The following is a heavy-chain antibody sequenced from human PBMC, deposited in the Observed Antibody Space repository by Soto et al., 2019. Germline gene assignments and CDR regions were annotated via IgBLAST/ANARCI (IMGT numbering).Heavy chain of an antibody. J-gene: IGHJ4*02. D-gene: IGHD3-22*01. CDR2: MNPNSGNT. CDR1: GYTFTSYD. Sequence: QVQLVQSGAEVKKPGASVKVSCKASGYTFTSYDINWVRQATGQGLEWMGWMNPNSGNTGYAQKFQGRVTMTRNTSISTAYMELSSLRSEDTAVYYCSTLYYYDSSGYYHFDYWGQGTLVTVSS. CDR3: STLYYYDSSGYYHFDY. V-gene: IGHV1-8*01.